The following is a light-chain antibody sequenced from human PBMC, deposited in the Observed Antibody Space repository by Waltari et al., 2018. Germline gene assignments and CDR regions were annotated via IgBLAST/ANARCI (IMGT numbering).Light chain of an antibody. J-gene: IGLJ2*01. V-gene: IGLV3-25*03. Sequence: SSELTQPPSVSVSPGQTAKITCSGDALPKQYAYWYQQKSGQAPVLVIYKDSERPSGIPERFSGSSSGTTVTLTISGVQAEDEADYYCQSADSSGTYVFGGGTKLTVL. CDR1: ALPKQY. CDR2: KDS. CDR3: QSADSSGTYV.